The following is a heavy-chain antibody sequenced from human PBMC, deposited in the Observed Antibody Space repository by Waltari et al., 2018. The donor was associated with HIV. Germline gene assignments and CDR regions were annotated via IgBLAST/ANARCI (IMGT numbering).Heavy chain of an antibody. J-gene: IGHJ4*02. CDR3: ARGLSLGDRYRIDYFHY. D-gene: IGHD4-17*01. CDR1: GFTFSRYW. Sequence: EVQLVESGGGFVQPGGSLRLSCAASGFTFSRYWMHWVRQAPGKGLVWVSRINSDGSNTDYADSVSGRITISRDNAKNTLYLEMNSLRAEDTAVYYCARGLSLGDRYRIDYFHYWGQGALVTVSS. V-gene: IGHV3-74*01. CDR2: INSDGSNT.